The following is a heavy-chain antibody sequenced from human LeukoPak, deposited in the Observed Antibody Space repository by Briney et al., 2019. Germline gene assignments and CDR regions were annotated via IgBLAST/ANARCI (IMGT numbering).Heavy chain of an antibody. Sequence: GGSLRLSCEASGFSFANHAMHWVRQAPGKGLEYVSAISHNGGRTEYANAVKGRFSISRDNSKNTLELQMGSLRLEDMGVYYCARGYKRTSMVRGISYYYFHYMDVWGTGTTVTVSS. CDR3: ARGYKRTSMVRGISYYYFHYMDV. CDR2: ISHNGGRT. D-gene: IGHD3-10*01. CDR1: GFSFANHA. V-gene: IGHV3-64*01. J-gene: IGHJ6*03.